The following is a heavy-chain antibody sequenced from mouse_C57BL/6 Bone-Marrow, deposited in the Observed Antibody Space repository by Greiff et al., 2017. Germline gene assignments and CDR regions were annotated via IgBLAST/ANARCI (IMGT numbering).Heavy chain of an antibody. CDR1: GFNIKDDY. Sequence: EVQLQQSGAELVRPGASVKLSCTASGFNIKDDYMHWVKQRPEQGLEWIGWIDPENGDTEYASKFQGKATITADTSSNTAYLQLSSLTSEDTAVYYCTNGCYYDDDERVYYYAMDYWGQGTSVTVSS. CDR3: TNGCYYDDDERVYYYAMDY. D-gene: IGHD2-4*01. J-gene: IGHJ4*01. V-gene: IGHV14-4*01. CDR2: IDPENGDT.